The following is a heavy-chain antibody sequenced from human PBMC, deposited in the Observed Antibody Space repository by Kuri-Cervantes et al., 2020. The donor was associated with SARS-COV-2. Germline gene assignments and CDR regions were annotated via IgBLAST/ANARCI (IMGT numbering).Heavy chain of an antibody. J-gene: IGHJ4*02. D-gene: IGHD2-15*01. CDR1: GGSFSGYY. CDR2: INHSGST. Sequence: ESLKISCAVYGGSFSGYYWSWIRQPPGKGLEWIGEINHSGSTNYNPSLKSRVTISVDTSKNQFSLKLSSVTAADTAVYYCARDRGEDIVVVVAASAYDYWGQGTLVTVSS. CDR3: ARDRGEDIVVVVAASAYDY. V-gene: IGHV4-34*01.